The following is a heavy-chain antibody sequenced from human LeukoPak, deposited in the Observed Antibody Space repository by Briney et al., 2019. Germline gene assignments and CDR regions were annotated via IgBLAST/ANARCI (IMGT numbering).Heavy chain of an antibody. D-gene: IGHD4-17*01. CDR3: ARDDAVTTSSPFDY. CDR1: GFTFNSYA. J-gene: IGHJ4*02. V-gene: IGHV3-30*04. CDR2: ISHDGSNK. Sequence: GRSLRLSCAASGFTFNSYAMHWVRQAPGKGLEWVAVISHDGSNKYYADSVKGRFTISRDNSKNTLFLQMNSLRAEDTAVYYCARDDAVTTSSPFDYWGQGTLVTVSS.